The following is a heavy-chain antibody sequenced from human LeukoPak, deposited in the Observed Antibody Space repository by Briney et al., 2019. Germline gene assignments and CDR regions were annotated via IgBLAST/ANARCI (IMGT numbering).Heavy chain of an antibody. J-gene: IGHJ4*02. Sequence: PGGSLRLSCAASGFTFSSYGMHWVRQAPGKGLEWVAVISYDGSNKYYADSVKGRFTISRDNSKNTLYLQMNSLRAEDTAVYYCEKEPLGAVAIPWGQGTLVTVSS. CDR2: ISYDGSNK. CDR3: EKEPLGAVAIP. D-gene: IGHD6-19*01. V-gene: IGHV3-30*18. CDR1: GFTFSSYG.